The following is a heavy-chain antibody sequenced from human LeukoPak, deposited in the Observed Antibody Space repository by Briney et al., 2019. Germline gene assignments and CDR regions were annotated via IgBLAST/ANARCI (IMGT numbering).Heavy chain of an antibody. CDR1: GFTFSNYA. CDR3: ARSGVATCHY. J-gene: IGHJ4*02. Sequence: GGSLRLSCPASGFTFSNYAMSSVRQAPGKGLEWVSSINNAAGGSFFADSVKDRFTISRDDSRSVVYLQMNSLSAEDTAVYYCARSGVATCHYWGQGILVTVSS. D-gene: IGHD2-15*01. V-gene: IGHV3-23*01. CDR2: INNAAGGS.